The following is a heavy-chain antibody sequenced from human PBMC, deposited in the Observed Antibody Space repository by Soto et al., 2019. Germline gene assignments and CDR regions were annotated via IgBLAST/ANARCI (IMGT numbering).Heavy chain of an antibody. D-gene: IGHD2-15*01. V-gene: IGHV3-23*01. CDR1: GFTFSSYA. CDR3: AKYTVGGVVVAATAEPTTLDY. J-gene: IGHJ4*02. CDR2: ISGSGGST. Sequence: GGSLRLSCAASGFTFSSYAMSWVRQAPGKGLEWVSAISGSGGSTYYADSVKGRFTISRDNSKNTLYLQMNSLRAEDTAVYYCAKYTVGGVVVAATAEPTTLDYWGQGTLVTVSS.